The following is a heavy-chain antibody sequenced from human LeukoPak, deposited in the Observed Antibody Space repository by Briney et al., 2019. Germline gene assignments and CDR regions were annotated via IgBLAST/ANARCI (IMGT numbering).Heavy chain of an antibody. CDR1: GGSLISHY. V-gene: IGHV4-59*11. J-gene: IGHJ4*02. D-gene: IGHD1-26*01. Sequence: SETLSLTCTVSGGSLISHYWSWLRQTPGKGLEWIGYIYDFGSTDYNPSLKSRVTMSVDTSKNEFSLKLSSVTAADTAVYCCAGAVGALLTWAFWGQGTLVTVSS. CDR2: IYDFGST. CDR3: AGAVGALLTWAF.